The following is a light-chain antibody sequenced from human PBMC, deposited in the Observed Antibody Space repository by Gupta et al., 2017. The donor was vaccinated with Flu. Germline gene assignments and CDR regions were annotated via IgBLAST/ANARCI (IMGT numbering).Light chain of an antibody. CDR3: GTWDSSLRAWV. Sequence: QSVLTQPPSVSAAPGQTVTISCSGSSSNIENNYVSWYQQFPGTAPKLLIYETNKRPSGIPDRFSGSKSDTSATLDIIGLQTGDEADFYCGTWDSSLRAWVFGGGTKLTVL. J-gene: IGLJ3*02. CDR1: SSNIENNY. CDR2: ETN. V-gene: IGLV1-51*02.